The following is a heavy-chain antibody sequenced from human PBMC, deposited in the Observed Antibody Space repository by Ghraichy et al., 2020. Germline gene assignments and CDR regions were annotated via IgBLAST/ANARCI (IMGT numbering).Heavy chain of an antibody. CDR3: AKDLYQLLQPSRGWFDP. V-gene: IGHV3-30*18. Sequence: GSLRLSCAASGFTFSSYGMHWVRQAPGKGLEWVAVISYDGSNKYYADSVKGRFTISRDNSKNTLYLQMNSLRAEDTAVYYCAKDLYQLLQPSRGWFDPWGQGTLVTVSS. CDR2: ISYDGSNK. J-gene: IGHJ5*02. CDR1: GFTFSSYG. D-gene: IGHD1-14*01.